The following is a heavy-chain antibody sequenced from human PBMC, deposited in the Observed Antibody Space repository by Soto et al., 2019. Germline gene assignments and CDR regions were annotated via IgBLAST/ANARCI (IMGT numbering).Heavy chain of an antibody. V-gene: IGHV1-3*01. J-gene: IGHJ6*02. CDR3: ARYGMDV. CDR2: INAGNGNT. Sequence: MHWVRQAPGQRLEWMGWINAGNGNTKYSQKFQGRVTITRDTSASTAYMELSSLRSEDTAVYYCARYGMDVWGQGTTVTVSS.